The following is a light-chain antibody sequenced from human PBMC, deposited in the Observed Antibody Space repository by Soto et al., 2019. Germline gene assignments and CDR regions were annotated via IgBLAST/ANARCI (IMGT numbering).Light chain of an antibody. CDR2: AAS. J-gene: IGKJ2*01. CDR1: QSISSY. CDR3: QQSYSTPHT. V-gene: IGKV1-39*01. Sequence: DIQMTQSPSSLSASVGDRVTITCRASQSISSYLNCYQQKPGKAPKLLIYAASSLQSGVPSRFSGSGSGTDFTLTISRLQPEDFATYYCQQSYSTPHTFGQGTKLEIK.